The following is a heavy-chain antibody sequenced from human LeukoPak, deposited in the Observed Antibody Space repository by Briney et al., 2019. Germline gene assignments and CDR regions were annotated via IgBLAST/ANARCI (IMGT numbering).Heavy chain of an antibody. CDR2: ISGSGGST. CDR3: ARDVEVCRIGACYWTTFDC. J-gene: IGHJ4*02. CDR1: GFTFSNYA. D-gene: IGHD2-21*02. Sequence: PGGSLRLSCAASGFTFSNYAMTWVRQAPGRVLEWVSTISGSGGSTYYADSVKGRFTISRDTASDTVNLQMNSLRAEDTAVYYCARDVEVCRIGACYWTTFDCWGQGTLVTVSS. V-gene: IGHV3-23*01.